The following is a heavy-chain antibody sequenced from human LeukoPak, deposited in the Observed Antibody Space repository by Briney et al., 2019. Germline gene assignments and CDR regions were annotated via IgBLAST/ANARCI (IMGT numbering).Heavy chain of an antibody. Sequence: GGSLRLSCAASGFSFSNHYINWVRQAPGKGLEWVAVISYDGSDKYYADSVKGRFTISRDNSKSTLYLQMNSLRAEDTAVYYCARAEGQYCSSTSCFARQGYWGQGALVTVSS. CDR2: ISYDGSDK. CDR3: ARAEGQYCSSTSCFARQGY. V-gene: IGHV3-30*03. D-gene: IGHD2-2*01. CDR1: GFSFSNHY. J-gene: IGHJ4*02.